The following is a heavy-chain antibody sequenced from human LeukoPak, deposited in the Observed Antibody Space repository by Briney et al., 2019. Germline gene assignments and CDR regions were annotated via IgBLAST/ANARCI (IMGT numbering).Heavy chain of an antibody. CDR3: AKAGPEFGFDY. Sequence: GGSLRLSCAASGFTFSSYWMSWVRQAPGKGLEWVANIKQDGSEKYYVDSVKGRFTISRDNAKNSLNLQMNSLRAEDTALYYCAKAGPEFGFDYWGQGTLVTVSS. J-gene: IGHJ4*02. V-gene: IGHV3-7*01. CDR1: GFTFSSYW. CDR2: IKQDGSEK. D-gene: IGHD3-10*01.